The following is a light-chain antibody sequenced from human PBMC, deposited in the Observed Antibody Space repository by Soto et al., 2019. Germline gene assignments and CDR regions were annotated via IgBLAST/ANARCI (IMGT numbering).Light chain of an antibody. CDR3: QAFDRSLGNSL. CDR1: SSNIGGYD. J-gene: IGLJ2*01. Sequence: QAVVTQPPSMSGAPGQRVTISCTGSSSNIGGYDVHWYQQLPETAPKLLMFVNSNRASGVPDRFSGSKSGTSASLTITGLQTEDEAYYYCQAFDRSLGNSLFGGGTKLTVL. V-gene: IGLV1-40*01. CDR2: VNS.